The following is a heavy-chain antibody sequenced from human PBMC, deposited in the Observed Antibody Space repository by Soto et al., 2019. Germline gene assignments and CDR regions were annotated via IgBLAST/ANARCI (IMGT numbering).Heavy chain of an antibody. D-gene: IGHD5-12*01. CDR2: IYYSGST. V-gene: IGHV4-30-4*01. Sequence: QVQLQASGPGLVKPSQTLSLTCTVSGGSISSGDYYWSWIRQPPGKGLEWIGYIYYSGSTYYNPSLKSRVTISVDTSKNQFSLKLSSVTAADTAVYYCARDGSRSHDAFDIWGQGTMVTVSS. CDR3: ARDGSRSHDAFDI. J-gene: IGHJ3*02. CDR1: GGSISSGDYY.